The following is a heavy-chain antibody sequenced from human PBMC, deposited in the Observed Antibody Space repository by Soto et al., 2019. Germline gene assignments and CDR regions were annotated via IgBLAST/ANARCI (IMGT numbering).Heavy chain of an antibody. D-gene: IGHD2-8*02. CDR2: IYPDDSDT. Sequence: PGESLKISCEASGIFSDNYWLGWVRQRPGKGLEWMGIIYPDDSDTRYSPSFQGRVTISADKSINTVYLQWSSLKASDTGMYYCMRQSTGRIWYYGGMDVWGQGTSVTVSS. J-gene: IGHJ6*01. CDR3: MRQSTGRIWYYGGMDV. CDR1: GIFSDNYW. V-gene: IGHV5-51*01.